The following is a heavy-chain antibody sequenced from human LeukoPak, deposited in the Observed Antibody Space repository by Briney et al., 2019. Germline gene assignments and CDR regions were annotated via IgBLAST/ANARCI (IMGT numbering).Heavy chain of an antibody. CDR1: GYTFTGYY. Sequence: ASVKVSCKASGYTFTGYYMHWVRQAPGQGLEWMGWINPNSGGTNYAQKFQGRVTMTRDTSISTAYMELSRLRSDDTAVYSCARDSCYYVWGSYRYPGCAFDIWGQGTMVTVSS. CDR2: INPNSGGT. D-gene: IGHD3-16*02. CDR3: ARDSCYYVWGSYRYPGCAFDI. J-gene: IGHJ3*02. V-gene: IGHV1-2*02.